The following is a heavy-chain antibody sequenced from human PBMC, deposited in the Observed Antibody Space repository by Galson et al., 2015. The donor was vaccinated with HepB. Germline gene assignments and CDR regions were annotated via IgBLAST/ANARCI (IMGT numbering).Heavy chain of an antibody. J-gene: IGHJ6*02. D-gene: IGHD5-18*01. CDR3: ARDQWDTAMVTDYYYGMDV. Sequence: SETLSLTCTVSGGSVSSGSYYWSWIRQPPGKGLERIGYIYYSGSTNYNPSLKSRVTISVDTSKNQFSLKLSSVTAADTAVYYCARDQWDTAMVTDYYYGMDVWGQGTTVTVSS. V-gene: IGHV4-61*01. CDR2: IYYSGST. CDR1: GGSVSSGSYY.